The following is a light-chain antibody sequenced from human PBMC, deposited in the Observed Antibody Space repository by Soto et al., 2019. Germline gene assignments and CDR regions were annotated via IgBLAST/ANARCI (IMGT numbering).Light chain of an antibody. V-gene: IGLV2-8*01. CDR1: TSDVGGYEY. J-gene: IGLJ3*02. CDR2: EVN. CDR3: SSFAGANIWV. Sequence: QSALTQPPSASESPGQSVTISCTGSTSDVGGYEYVSWYQQHPGKAPKLMIFEVNKRPSGVPNRFSGSKSGNTASLTVSGLQSEDEASYYCSSFAGANIWVFGGGTKVTVL.